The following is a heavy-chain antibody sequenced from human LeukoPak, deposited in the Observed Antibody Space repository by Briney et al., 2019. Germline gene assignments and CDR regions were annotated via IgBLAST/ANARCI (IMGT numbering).Heavy chain of an antibody. V-gene: IGHV4-38-2*02. D-gene: IGHD6-13*01. J-gene: IGHJ4*02. CDR1: GYSISSGYY. Sequence: SETLSLTCTVSGYSISSGYYWGWIRQPPGKGLEWIGSIYHSGSTYYNPSLKSRVTISVDTSKNQFSLKLSSVTAADTAVYYCARAAAGTFPSQYYFDYWGQGTLVTVPS. CDR2: IYHSGST. CDR3: ARAAAGTFPSQYYFDY.